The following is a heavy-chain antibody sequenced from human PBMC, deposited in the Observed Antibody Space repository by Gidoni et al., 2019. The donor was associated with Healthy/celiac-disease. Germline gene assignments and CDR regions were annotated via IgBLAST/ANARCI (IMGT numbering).Heavy chain of an antibody. J-gene: IGHJ4*02. CDR1: GGSFSGYY. Sequence: QVQLQQWGAGLLKPSETLSLTCAVYGGSFSGYYWSCIRQPPGKGLEWIGESNHSGSTNYNPSLKSRGTISVDTSKNQFSLKLSSVTAADTAVYDCAQFSYGDLLDYWGQGTLVTVSS. CDR2: SNHSGST. D-gene: IGHD4-17*01. V-gene: IGHV4-34*01. CDR3: AQFSYGDLLDY.